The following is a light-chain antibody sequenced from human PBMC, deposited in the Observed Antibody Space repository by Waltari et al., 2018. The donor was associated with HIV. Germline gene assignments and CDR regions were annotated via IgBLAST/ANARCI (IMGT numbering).Light chain of an antibody. J-gene: IGKJ1*01. V-gene: IGKV2-28*01. CDR2: MPF. CDR1: QSLLHVNGNNY. Sequence: EIVMTQSPLSLPVTPGEPASISCRSSQSLLHVNGNNYLDWYFQKPGQYPQVLIYMPFKRAAGVPDRFSGSGSGTDFTLKISRLEAEDVGIYYCMQALQTPRTFGQGTKVEI. CDR3: MQALQTPRT.